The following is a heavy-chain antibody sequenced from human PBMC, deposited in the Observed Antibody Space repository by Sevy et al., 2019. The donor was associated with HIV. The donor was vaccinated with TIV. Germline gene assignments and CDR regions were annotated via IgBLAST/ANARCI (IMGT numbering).Heavy chain of an antibody. CDR1: GYTFTSYA. J-gene: IGHJ3*02. V-gene: IGHV1-3*01. D-gene: IGHD2-15*01. Sequence: ASVKVSCKASGYTFTSYAMHWVRQAPGQRLEWMGWINAGNGNTKYSQKFQGRVTITRDTSAGTAYMELSSLRSEDTAVYYCARDLDIVVVVAAVNDAFDIWGQGTMVTVSS. CDR3: ARDLDIVVVVAAVNDAFDI. CDR2: INAGNGNT.